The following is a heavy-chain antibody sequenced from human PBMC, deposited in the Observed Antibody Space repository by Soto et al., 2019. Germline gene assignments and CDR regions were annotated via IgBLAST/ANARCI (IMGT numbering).Heavy chain of an antibody. CDR1: GYTFINYW. CDR2: MYPGDSDT. CDR3: AIGNLPPTYYFYF. J-gene: IGHJ4*01. V-gene: IGHV5-51*01. Sequence: GESLKISCKVSGYTFINYWIGWVRQMPGRGLELMGIMYPGDSDTRYSLSFRGQVTISADKSISTTYLQWNSLKASDTAIYYCAIGNLPPTYYFYFWGQGTLVTVSS.